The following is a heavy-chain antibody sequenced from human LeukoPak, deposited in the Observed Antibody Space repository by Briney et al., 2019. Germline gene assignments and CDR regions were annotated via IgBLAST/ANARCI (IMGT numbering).Heavy chain of an antibody. V-gene: IGHV3-23*01. J-gene: IGHJ1*01. CDR2: ISGSGGST. Sequence: GGSLRLSCAASGFTFSSYGMSWVRQAPGKGLEWVSAISGSGGSTYYADSVKGRFTISRDNSKNTLYLQMNSLRAEDTAAYYCAKDPILLWFGEDFQHWGQGTLVTVSS. CDR1: GFTFSSYG. D-gene: IGHD3-10*01. CDR3: AKDPILLWFGEDFQH.